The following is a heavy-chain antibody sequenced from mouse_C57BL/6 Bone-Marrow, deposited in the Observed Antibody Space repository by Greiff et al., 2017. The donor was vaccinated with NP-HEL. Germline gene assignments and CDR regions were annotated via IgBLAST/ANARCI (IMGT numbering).Heavy chain of an antibody. Sequence: EVQLLESGPGLVKPSQSLSLTCSVTGYSITSGYYWNWIRQFPGNKLEWMGYISYDGSNNYNPSLKNRISITRDTSKNQFFLKLNSVTTEDTATYYCARDREYGPFDYWGQGTTLTVSS. V-gene: IGHV3-6*01. CDR2: ISYDGSN. J-gene: IGHJ2*01. D-gene: IGHD1-1*02. CDR3: ARDREYGPFDY. CDR1: GYSITSGYY.